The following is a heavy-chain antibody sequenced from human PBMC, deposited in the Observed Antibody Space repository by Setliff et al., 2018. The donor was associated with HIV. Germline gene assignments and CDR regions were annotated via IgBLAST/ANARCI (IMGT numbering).Heavy chain of an antibody. J-gene: IGHJ5*02. D-gene: IGHD3-16*01. CDR3: ARGVLITFGYQNWFDP. CDR2: ISPNSGYT. CDR1: GGTFSSYG. V-gene: IGHV1-18*01. Sequence: ASVKVSCKASGGTFSSYGISWVRQAPGQGLEWMAWISPNSGYTLFAQKFRGRVTMTADTSTSTVYMELRSLISDDTAVYYCARGVLITFGYQNWFDPWGQGTLVTVSS.